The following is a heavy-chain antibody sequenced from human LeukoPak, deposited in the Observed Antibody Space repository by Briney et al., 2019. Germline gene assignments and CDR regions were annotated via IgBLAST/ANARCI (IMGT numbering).Heavy chain of an antibody. V-gene: IGHV1-46*01. Sequence: ASVKVSCKASGYTFTSYYMHWVRQAPGQGRDWMGIINPSGGSINYAQKFQGRVTMTRDTSTSTVYMELSSLRSEDTAVYYCARDGWFYYDSSDYSGFDYWGQGTLVTVSS. J-gene: IGHJ4*02. CDR1: GYTFTSYY. CDR2: INPSGGSI. CDR3: ARDGWFYYDSSDYSGFDY. D-gene: IGHD3-22*01.